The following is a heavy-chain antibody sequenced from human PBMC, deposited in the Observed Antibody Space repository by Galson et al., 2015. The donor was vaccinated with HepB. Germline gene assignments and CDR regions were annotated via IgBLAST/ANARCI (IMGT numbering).Heavy chain of an antibody. CDR1: GESISSSRFF. V-gene: IGHV4-39*01. Sequence: ETLSLTCTVSGESISSSRFFWEWIRQPPGKGLEWIGSIYYTGSTYFTPSLKSRVTISVDTSRNQFSLKLSSMSVADTAVYYCASIGHCSGSSCYDGAYWGRGTLVTVSS. D-gene: IGHD2-15*01. CDR3: ASIGHCSGSSCYDGAY. J-gene: IGHJ4*02. CDR2: IYYTGST.